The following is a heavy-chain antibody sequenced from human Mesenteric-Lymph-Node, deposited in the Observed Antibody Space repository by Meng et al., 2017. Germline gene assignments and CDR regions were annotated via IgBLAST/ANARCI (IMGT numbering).Heavy chain of an antibody. J-gene: IGHJ3*02. V-gene: IGHV3-53*01. D-gene: IGHD3-22*01. CDR2: IYSGGST. Sequence: GESLKISCAASGFTVSSNYMSWVRQAPGKGLEWVSVIYSGGSTYYADSVKGRFTISRDNSKNTLYLQMNSLRAEDTAVYYCVKEYSPENSGYDAFHIWGQGTMVTVSS. CDR3: VKEYSPENSGYDAFHI. CDR1: GFTVSSNY.